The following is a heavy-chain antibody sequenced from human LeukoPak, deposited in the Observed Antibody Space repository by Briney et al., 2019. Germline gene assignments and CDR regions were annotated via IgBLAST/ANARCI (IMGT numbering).Heavy chain of an antibody. CDR3: ARSMVRGAQAFDI. CDR1: GYTFTSYY. D-gene: IGHD3-10*01. V-gene: IGHV1-46*01. CDR2: INPSGGST. Sequence: GASVKVSCKASGYTFTSYYMHWVRQAPGQGLEWKGIINPSGGSTSYAQKFQGRVTMTRDTSTSTVYMELSSLRSEDTAVYYCARSMVRGAQAFDIWGQGTMVTVSS. J-gene: IGHJ3*02.